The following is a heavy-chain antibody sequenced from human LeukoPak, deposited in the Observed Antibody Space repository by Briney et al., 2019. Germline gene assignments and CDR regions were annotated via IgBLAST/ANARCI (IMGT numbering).Heavy chain of an antibody. CDR2: IRHDGSNK. CDR1: GFTFSNYA. V-gene: IGHV3-30*02. Sequence: GGSLRLSCAASGFTFSNYAMYWVRQAPGKGLEWVAFIRHDGSNKYYADSVKGRFTISRDNSKNTLYLQMNSLRAEDTAVYYCARPSGGYYYDSSGYPFDYWGQGTLVTVSS. CDR3: ARPSGGYYYDSSGYPFDY. D-gene: IGHD3-22*01. J-gene: IGHJ4*02.